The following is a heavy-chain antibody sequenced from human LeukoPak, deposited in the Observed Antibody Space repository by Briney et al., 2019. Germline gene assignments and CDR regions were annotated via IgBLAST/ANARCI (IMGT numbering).Heavy chain of an antibody. J-gene: IGHJ4*02. V-gene: IGHV3-20*04. CDR2: INWNGDSR. CDR3: AKASKAVVTASNGGYYFDY. CDR1: GFKFDDYG. Sequence: GGSLRLSCTASGFKFDDYGMTWVRQAPGKGLEWVSDINWNGDSRGYAHSVRGRFTIYRDNSKNSLYLQMNSLRAEDMALYYCAKASKAVVTASNGGYYFDYWGQGTLVTVSS. D-gene: IGHD2-21*02.